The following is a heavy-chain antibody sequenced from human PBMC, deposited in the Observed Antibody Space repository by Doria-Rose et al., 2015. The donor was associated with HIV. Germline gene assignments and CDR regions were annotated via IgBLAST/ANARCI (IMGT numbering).Heavy chain of an antibody. Sequence: QVTLKESGPVLVKPTETLTLTCTVSGVSLSSPGMGVSWIRQPPGKALEWLANIFSDDERSYKTSLKSRLTISRGTSKSQVVLTMIDMDPVDTATYYCARIKSSRWYHKYYFDFRGQGTLVIASA. V-gene: IGHV2-26*01. CDR2: IFSDDER. J-gene: IGHJ4*02. D-gene: IGHD6-13*01. CDR3: ARIKSSRWYHKYYFDF. CDR1: GVSLSSPGMG.